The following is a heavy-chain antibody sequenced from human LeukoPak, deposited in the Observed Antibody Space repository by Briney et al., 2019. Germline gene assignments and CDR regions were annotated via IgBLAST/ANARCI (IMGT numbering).Heavy chain of an antibody. CDR2: IYWDEDK. D-gene: IGHD3-22*01. CDR1: GFSLSTTGVG. J-gene: IGHJ4*02. V-gene: IGHV2-5*02. Sequence: SGPTLVKPTQTLTLTCTFSGFSLSTTGVGVGWIRQPPGKALEWLALIYWDEDKHYSPSLKSRLTITKDTYKNQVVLTVSNMDPVDTATYYCAHRPNDYDSGGYPKYYFDYWGQGTLVTVSS. CDR3: AHRPNDYDSGGYPKYYFDY.